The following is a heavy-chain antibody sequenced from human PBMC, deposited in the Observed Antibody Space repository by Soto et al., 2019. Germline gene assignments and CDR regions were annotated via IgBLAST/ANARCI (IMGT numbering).Heavy chain of an antibody. J-gene: IGHJ4*02. CDR1: GFTFSSYA. D-gene: IGHD3-22*01. CDR3: AKDSFEVDSRGRSCDY. V-gene: IGHV3-23*01. Sequence: EVQLLESGGGLVQPGGSLRLSCAASGFTFSSYAMSWVRQAPVKGLEWVSAISGSGGSTYYADSVKGRFTISRDNSKNTLYMQMSSLRAEDRAVYYCAKDSFEVDSRGRSCDYWGQGTLVTVSS. CDR2: ISGSGGST.